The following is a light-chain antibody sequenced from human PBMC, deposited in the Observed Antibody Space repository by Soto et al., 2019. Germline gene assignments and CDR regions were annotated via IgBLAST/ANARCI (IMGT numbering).Light chain of an antibody. CDR3: QQRSTWPLT. V-gene: IGKV3-11*01. CDR1: QRVSSY. J-gene: IGKJ4*01. CDR2: DAS. Sequence: EIVLTQSPATLSLSPGERATLSCRASQRVSSYLAWYQQKPGQAPRLLIYDASNRATGIPARFSGSGSGTDFTLTISSLAPEDFAVYYCQQRSTWPLTFGGVTKVEI.